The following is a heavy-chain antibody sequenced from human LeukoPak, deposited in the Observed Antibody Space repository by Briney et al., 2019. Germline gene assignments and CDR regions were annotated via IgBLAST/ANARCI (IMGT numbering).Heavy chain of an antibody. CDR3: ARLWSGYNFDY. CDR2: LYYTGSA. V-gene: IGHV4-38-2*01. Sequence: SETLSLTCGVSGYSISSGFYWGWIRQPPGKGPQWIGSLYYTGSAEYNPSLKSRLTMSMDKSKNQFSLKLNSVTAADTAVYYCARLWSGYNFDYWGQGTLVTASS. J-gene: IGHJ4*02. D-gene: IGHD5-24*01. CDR1: GYSISSGFY.